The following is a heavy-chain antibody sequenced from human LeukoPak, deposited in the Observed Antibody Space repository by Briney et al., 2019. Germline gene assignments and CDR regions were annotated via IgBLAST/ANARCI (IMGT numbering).Heavy chain of an antibody. CDR3: ARASGQGYCSSTSCPRWI. Sequence: SVTVSFTASGGTFSIYAISWVRQAPGQGLEWMGGIIPILGIANYAQKFQGRVTITADKSTSTAYMELSSLRSEDTAVYYCARASGQGYCSSTSCPRWIWGQGTTVTVSS. CDR2: IIPILGIA. D-gene: IGHD2-2*01. CDR1: GGTFSIYA. J-gene: IGHJ6*02. V-gene: IGHV1-69*10.